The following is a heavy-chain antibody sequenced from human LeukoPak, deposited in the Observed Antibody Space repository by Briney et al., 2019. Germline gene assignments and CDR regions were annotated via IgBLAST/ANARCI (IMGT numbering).Heavy chain of an antibody. CDR2: INHRRSA. J-gene: IGHJ5*02. Sequence: SESLSLTCAVYGGSFSSYYLTWIPQPLQKGLEWIADINHRRSANYNPSLKSRATISVDTFKNQFSLKLRSVTAADRAVFSRARCRLLGVAVPLCSRFDPWGQGTLVTVSS. D-gene: IGHD3-16*01. V-gene: IGHV4-34*01. CDR1: GGSFSSYY. CDR3: ARCRLLGVAVPLCSRFDP.